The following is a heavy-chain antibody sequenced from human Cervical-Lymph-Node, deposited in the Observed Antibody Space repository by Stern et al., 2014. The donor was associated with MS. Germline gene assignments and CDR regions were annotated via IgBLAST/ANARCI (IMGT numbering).Heavy chain of an antibody. V-gene: IGHV4-31*03. CDR2: IYYSGST. Sequence: QLQLQESGPGLVKPSQTLSLTCTVSGGSISSGGYYWSWLRQHPGKGLEWIGYIYYSGSTYYNPSLKSRVTISVDTSKNQFSLKLSSVTAADTAVYYCASSPLVLFGEYYFDYWGQGTLVTVSS. J-gene: IGHJ4*02. CDR1: GGSISSGGYY. CDR3: ASSPLVLFGEYYFDY. D-gene: IGHD3-10*01.